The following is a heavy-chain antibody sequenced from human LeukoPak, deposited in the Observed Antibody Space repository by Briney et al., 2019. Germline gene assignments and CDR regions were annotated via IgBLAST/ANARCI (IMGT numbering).Heavy chain of an antibody. Sequence: GESLKIYRKGSGYSFTSYWIGWVRQMPGKGLEWMGIIYPGDSDTRYSPSFQGQVTISADKSISTADLQWSSLKASDTAMYYCARLGTTYYYDSSGYPSRGWFDPWGQGTLVTVSS. D-gene: IGHD3-22*01. V-gene: IGHV5-51*01. CDR3: ARLGTTYYYDSSGYPSRGWFDP. CDR2: IYPGDSDT. J-gene: IGHJ5*02. CDR1: GYSFTSYW.